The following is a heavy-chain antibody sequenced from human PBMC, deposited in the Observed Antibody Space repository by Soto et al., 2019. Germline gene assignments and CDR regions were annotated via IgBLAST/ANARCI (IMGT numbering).Heavy chain of an antibody. CDR3: VKDRSDSSYGMDV. CDR1: GFTFSSCA. Sequence: RLSCAASGFTFSSCAMGWVRQAPGKGLEWVSDIIDSGGSTYYADSVKGRFTILRDNAKNILYLQMNSLKADDTAVYYCVKDRSDSSYGMDVWGQGTTVTVSS. D-gene: IGHD4-4*01. V-gene: IGHV3-23*01. CDR2: IIDSGGST. J-gene: IGHJ6*02.